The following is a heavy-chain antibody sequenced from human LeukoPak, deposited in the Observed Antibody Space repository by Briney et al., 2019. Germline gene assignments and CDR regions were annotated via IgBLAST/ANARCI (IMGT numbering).Heavy chain of an antibody. V-gene: IGHV1-2*06. D-gene: IGHD3-3*01. J-gene: IGHJ4*02. Sequence: GASVKVSCKASGYTFTGYYMHWVRQAPGQGLEWMGRINPNSGGTNYAQKFQGRVTMTRDTSISTAYMELSRLRSDDTAVYYCAREGDTIFGDPHDYWGQGTLVTVSS. CDR2: INPNSGGT. CDR1: GYTFTGYY. CDR3: AREGDTIFGDPHDY.